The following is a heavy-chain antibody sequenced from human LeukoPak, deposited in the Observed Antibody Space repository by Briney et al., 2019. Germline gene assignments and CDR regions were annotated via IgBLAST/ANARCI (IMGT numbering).Heavy chain of an antibody. J-gene: IGHJ4*02. CDR2: IDWDSSHI. V-gene: IGHV3-21*01. CDR1: GFTFSSYA. Sequence: GGSLRLSCAVSGFTFSSYAMSWVRQAPGKGLEWVSSIDWDSSHIYYAASVKGRFTISRDNGRNSVYLQMNSLRAEDTAVYYCARDPLRYLRIGHYDYWGQGTLVAVSS. D-gene: IGHD3-9*01. CDR3: ARDPLRYLRIGHYDY.